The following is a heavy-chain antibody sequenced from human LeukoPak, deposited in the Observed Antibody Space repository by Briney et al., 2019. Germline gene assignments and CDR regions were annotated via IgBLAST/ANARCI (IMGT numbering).Heavy chain of an antibody. CDR3: ARLFGVVITHFNWFDP. D-gene: IGHD3-3*01. J-gene: IGHJ5*02. CDR2: IYYSGST. Sequence: SETLSLTCAVYGGSLSHYYWSWIRQPPGKGLEWIGSIYYSGSTYYNPSLKSRVTISVDTSKNQFSLKLSSVTAADTAVYHCARLFGVVITHFNWFDPWGQGTLVTVSS. CDR1: GGSLSHYY. V-gene: IGHV4-39*01.